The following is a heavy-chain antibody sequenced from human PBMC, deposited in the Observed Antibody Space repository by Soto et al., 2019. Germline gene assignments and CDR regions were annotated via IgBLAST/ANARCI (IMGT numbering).Heavy chain of an antibody. J-gene: IGHJ4*02. D-gene: IGHD6-13*01. V-gene: IGHV4-39*01. Sequence: QLQLQESGPGLVKPSETLSLTCTVSGGSISSSSYYWGWIRQPPGKGLEWIGSIYYSGSTYYNPSLKIRVTISVDTSKNQFSLKLSSVTAADTAVYYCARSPRNRIAAAGSNFDYWGQGTLVTVSS. CDR3: ARSPRNRIAAAGSNFDY. CDR1: GGSISSSSYY. CDR2: IYYSGST.